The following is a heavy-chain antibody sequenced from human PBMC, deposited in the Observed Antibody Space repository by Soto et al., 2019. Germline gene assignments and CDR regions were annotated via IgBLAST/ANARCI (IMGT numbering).Heavy chain of an antibody. J-gene: IGHJ4*02. Sequence: QVHLEQSGAEVKKPGTSVKVSCKASGGSFSTNEIDWVRQAPGQGLEWMGRIFPNVGTADYAQKFQGRLTIIADESTATVFMELSRLSSADTAVYFYARARYSSRWGTFDSWGQGTQVDVSS. CDR1: GGSFSTNE. V-gene: IGHV1-69*01. CDR2: IFPNVGTA. CDR3: ARARYSSRWGTFDS. D-gene: IGHD6-19*01.